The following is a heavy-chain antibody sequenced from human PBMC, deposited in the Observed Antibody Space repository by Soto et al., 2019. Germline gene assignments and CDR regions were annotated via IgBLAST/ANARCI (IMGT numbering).Heavy chain of an antibody. V-gene: IGHV1-2*02. Sequence: ASVKVSCKASGYTFTGYYMHWVRQAPGQGLEWMGWTNPNSGGTNYAQKFQGRVTMTRDTSISTAYMELSRLRSDDTAVYYCARANTVTTDFDYWGQGTLVTVSS. D-gene: IGHD4-17*01. CDR2: TNPNSGGT. J-gene: IGHJ4*02. CDR1: GYTFTGYY. CDR3: ARANTVTTDFDY.